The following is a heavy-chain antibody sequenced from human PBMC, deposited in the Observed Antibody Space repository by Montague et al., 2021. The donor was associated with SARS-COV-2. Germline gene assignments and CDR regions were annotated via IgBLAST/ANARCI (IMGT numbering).Heavy chain of an antibody. CDR1: GESISGFF. D-gene: IGHD2-15*01. CDR3: AGGVVGDPPVVDY. J-gene: IGHJ4*02. Sequence: SETLSLTCTVSGESISGFFWNWIRQPAGKGLEWIGRVYASGSTDYNPSLESRVTMSVATFKNQFSLTVNSVTAADTARYYCAGGVVGDPPVVDYWGRGTLVTVSS. V-gene: IGHV4-4*07. CDR2: VYASGST.